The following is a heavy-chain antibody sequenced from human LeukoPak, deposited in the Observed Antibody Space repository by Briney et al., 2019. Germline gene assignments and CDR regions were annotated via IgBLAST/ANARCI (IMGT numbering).Heavy chain of an antibody. V-gene: IGHV4-59*06. CDR2: IYYSGST. CDR3: ASSTTGLFDY. J-gene: IGHJ4*02. D-gene: IGHD4-11*01. Sequence: SETLSLTCTVSGGAISSYYWSWIRQPPGKGLEWIGYIYYSGSTYYNPSLKSRVTISVDTSKNQFSLKLSSVTAADTAVYYCASSTTGLFDYWGQGTLVTVSS. CDR1: GGAISSYY.